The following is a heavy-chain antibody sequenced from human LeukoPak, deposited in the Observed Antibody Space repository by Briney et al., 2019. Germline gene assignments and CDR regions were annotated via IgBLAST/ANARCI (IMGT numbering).Heavy chain of an antibody. CDR2: IRYDGSNQ. Sequence: GGSLRLSCAASGFTFSSYGMHWVRQAPGKGLEWVAFIRYDGSNQYYAASVKDRFTISRDNSKNTLYLQMNSLRTDDTAVYYCARDSQRWSLENFYAMDVWGQGTTVSVSS. CDR3: ARDSQRWSLENFYAMDV. V-gene: IGHV3-30*02. CDR1: GFTFSSYG. D-gene: IGHD1-1*01. J-gene: IGHJ6*02.